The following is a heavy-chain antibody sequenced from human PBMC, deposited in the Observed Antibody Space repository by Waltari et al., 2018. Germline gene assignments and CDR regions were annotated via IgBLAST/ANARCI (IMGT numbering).Heavy chain of an antibody. CDR3: ARSAGGDYVISDAFDI. Sequence: QMQLVQSGAEVKKTGSSVKVSCKASGYTFTYRYLHWVRQAPGQALEWMGWITPFNGNTNYAQKFQDRVTITRDRSMSTAYMELSSLRSEDTAMYYCARSAGGDYVISDAFDIWGQGTMVTVSS. CDR2: ITPFNGNT. D-gene: IGHD4-17*01. V-gene: IGHV1-45*02. J-gene: IGHJ3*02. CDR1: GYTFTYRY.